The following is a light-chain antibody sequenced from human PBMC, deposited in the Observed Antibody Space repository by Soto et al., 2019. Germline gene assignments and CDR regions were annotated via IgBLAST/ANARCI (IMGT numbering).Light chain of an antibody. CDR2: EDN. CDR3: CSYAGSSTYV. V-gene: IGLV2-23*01. Sequence: QSALTQPASVSGSPGQSITISCTGTSSDVGSYNLVSWYQQHPGKAPKLMIFEDNKRPSGISNRFSGSKSASTASLTISGLQAEDEADYYCCSYAGSSTYVFGTGTKVTVL. CDR1: SSDVGSYNL. J-gene: IGLJ1*01.